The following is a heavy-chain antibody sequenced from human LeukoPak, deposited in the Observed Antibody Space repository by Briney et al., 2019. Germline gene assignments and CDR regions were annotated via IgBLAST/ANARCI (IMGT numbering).Heavy chain of an antibody. V-gene: IGHV4-39*01. J-gene: IGHJ3*02. CDR1: GGSISSSSYY. Sequence: SETLSLTCTVSGGSISSSSYYWGWIRQPPGKGLEWIGSIYYSGSTYYNPSLKSRVTISVDTSKNQFSLKLSSVIAADTAVYYCASWLRRRAFDIWGQGTMVTVSS. CDR2: IYYSGST. CDR3: ASWLRRRAFDI. D-gene: IGHD5-12*01.